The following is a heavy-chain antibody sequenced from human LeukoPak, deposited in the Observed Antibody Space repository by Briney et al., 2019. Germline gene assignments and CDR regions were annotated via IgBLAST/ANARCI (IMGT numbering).Heavy chain of an antibody. Sequence: GGSLRLSCAASGFTFSSYSMNWVRQAPGKGLEWVSSISSSSSYIYYADSVKGRFTISRDNAKNSLYLQMNSLRAEDTAVYYCARDPPEEPEEVWAGYWGQGTLVTVSS. CDR3: ARDPPEEPEEVWAGY. J-gene: IGHJ4*02. D-gene: IGHD3-16*01. V-gene: IGHV3-21*01. CDR1: GFTFSSYS. CDR2: ISSSSSYI.